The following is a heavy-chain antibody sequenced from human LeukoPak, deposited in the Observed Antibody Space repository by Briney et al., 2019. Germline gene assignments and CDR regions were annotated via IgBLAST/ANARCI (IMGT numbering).Heavy chain of an antibody. Sequence: ASVKVSCKASAYTFTGYYMHWVRQAPGQGLEWMGWINPNSGGTNYAQKLQGRVTMTTDTSTSTAYMELRSLRSDDTAVYYCARDGITMMSRLDYWGQGTLVTVSS. J-gene: IGHJ4*02. CDR1: AYTFTGYY. CDR2: INPNSGGT. D-gene: IGHD3-22*01. V-gene: IGHV1-2*02. CDR3: ARDGITMMSRLDY.